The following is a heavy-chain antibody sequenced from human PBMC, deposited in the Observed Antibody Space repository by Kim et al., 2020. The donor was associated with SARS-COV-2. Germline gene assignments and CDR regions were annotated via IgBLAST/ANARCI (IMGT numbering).Heavy chain of an antibody. J-gene: IGHJ4*02. CDR1: GFTFSSYW. CDR2: IKQDGSEK. Sequence: GGSLRLSCAASGFTFSSYWMSWVRQAPGKGLEWVANIKQDGSEKYYVDSVKGRFTISRDNAKNSLYLQMNSLRAEDTAVYYCARDGLSGWRTIHEPRFDYWGQGALVTVSS. V-gene: IGHV3-7*01. D-gene: IGHD6-19*01. CDR3: ARDGLSGWRTIHEPRFDY.